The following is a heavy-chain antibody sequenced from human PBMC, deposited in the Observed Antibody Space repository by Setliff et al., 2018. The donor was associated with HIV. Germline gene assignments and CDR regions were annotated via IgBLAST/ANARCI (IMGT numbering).Heavy chain of an antibody. J-gene: IGHJ4*02. CDR2: IYENDYT. CDR3: ARGRSGYYLG. V-gene: IGHV4-59*12. CDR1: GGSMNNYY. Sequence: SETLSLTCIVSGGSMNNYYWNWVRQTPGKVLEWIGYIYENDYTHYTVSLRSRVTISVDTTKNQFSLKLISVTVADTAVYYCARGRSGYYLGWGQGTLVTVSS. D-gene: IGHD3-3*01.